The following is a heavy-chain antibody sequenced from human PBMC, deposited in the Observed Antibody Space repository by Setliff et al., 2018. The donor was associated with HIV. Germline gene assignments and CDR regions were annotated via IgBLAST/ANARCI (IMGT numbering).Heavy chain of an antibody. D-gene: IGHD3-22*01. V-gene: IGHV1-18*01. CDR2: INTHSGNT. CDR3: AREIGDYYDSSGYYPPTDYYYGMDV. Sequence: ASVKVSCKASGYTFNNYGISWVRQAPGQGLEWMGWINTHSGNTNYAQKLQGRVTMTTDTSTSTAYMELRSLSSDDTAVYYCAREIGDYYDSSGYYPPTDYYYGMDVWGQGTTVTVSS. J-gene: IGHJ6*02. CDR1: GYTFNNYG.